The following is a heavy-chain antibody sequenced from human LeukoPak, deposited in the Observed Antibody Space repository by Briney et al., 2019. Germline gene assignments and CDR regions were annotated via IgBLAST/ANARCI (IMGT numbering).Heavy chain of an antibody. CDR1: GGSISSGGYS. J-gene: IGHJ4*02. V-gene: IGHV4-30-2*01. D-gene: IGHD3-22*01. CDR2: IYHSGST. Sequence: SETLSLTCAVSGGSISSGGYSWSWIRQPPGKGLEWIGYIYHSGSTYYNPSLKSRVTISVDRSKNQFSLKLSSVTAADTAVYYCARYYYDSSGYHDFDYWGQGTLVTVSS. CDR3: ARYYYDSSGYHDFDY.